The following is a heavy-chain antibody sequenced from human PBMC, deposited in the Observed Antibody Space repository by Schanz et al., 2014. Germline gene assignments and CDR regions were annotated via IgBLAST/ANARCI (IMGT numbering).Heavy chain of an antibody. CDR2: ISAYNGHT. CDR1: GYTFISYG. V-gene: IGHV1-18*01. Sequence: QVQLVQSGAEVKKPGASVKVSCKASGYTFISYGIKWVRQAPGQGLEWMGWISAYNGHTLYAQKFQGRVTMTTDTSTSTSYMELTSLRFDDTAVYYCTRGGYSYALSAFDIWGQGTMVTVSS. J-gene: IGHJ3*02. D-gene: IGHD5-18*01. CDR3: TRGGYSYALSAFDI.